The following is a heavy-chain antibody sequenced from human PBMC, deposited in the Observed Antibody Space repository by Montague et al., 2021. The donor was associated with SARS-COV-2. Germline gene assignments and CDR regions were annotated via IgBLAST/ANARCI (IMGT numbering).Heavy chain of an antibody. D-gene: IGHD3-3*01. CDR2: IYYSGST. V-gene: IGHV4-39*01. CDR1: GGSISSSSYY. Sequence: SETLSLTCTVSGGSISSSSYYWGWIRQPPGKGLEWIGSIYYSGSTYYNPSLKSRVIISVDTSKNQFPLKLSSVTAADTAVYYCARQKRRITIFGVVIPPVLPWFDPWGQGTLVTVSS. J-gene: IGHJ5*02. CDR3: ARQKRRITIFGVVIPPVLPWFDP.